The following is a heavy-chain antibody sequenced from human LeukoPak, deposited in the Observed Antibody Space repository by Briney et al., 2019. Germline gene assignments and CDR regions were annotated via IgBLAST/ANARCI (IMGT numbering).Heavy chain of an antibody. J-gene: IGHJ6*03. V-gene: IGHV4-59*01. D-gene: IGHD5-18*01. CDR2: IYYSGST. Sequence: SETLSLTCTVSGGSISSYYWSWIRQPPGKGLEGIGYIYYSGSTNYNPSLKSRVTISVDTSKNQFSLKLSSVTAADTAVYYCARRGYSYGPGYYYYYMDVWGKGTTVTVSS. CDR3: ARRGYSYGPGYYYYYMDV. CDR1: GGSISSYY.